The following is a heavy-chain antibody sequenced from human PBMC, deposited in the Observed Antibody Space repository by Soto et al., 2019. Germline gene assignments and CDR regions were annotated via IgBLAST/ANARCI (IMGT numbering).Heavy chain of an antibody. Sequence: GTLRLSCAASVFSCRSYAMHWVRQAPGKGLEWVAVISYDGSDKNYTDSVKGRFTISRDNVKNTLYLQMNSLRVEDTAVYHCAKDSPSAPFDHGGQGILVTVSS. CDR1: VFSCRSYA. CDR2: ISYDGSDK. V-gene: IGHV3-30*18. J-gene: IGHJ4*02. CDR3: AKDSPSAPFDH.